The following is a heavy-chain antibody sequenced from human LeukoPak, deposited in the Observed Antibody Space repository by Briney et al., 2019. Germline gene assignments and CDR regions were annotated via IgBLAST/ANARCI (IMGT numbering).Heavy chain of an antibody. CDR1: GFIVSSNY. CDR2: IYSGGST. Sequence: PGGSLRLSCAASGFIVSSNYMNWVRQAPGKGLEWVSVIYSGGSTYYADSVKGRFTISRDNSKNTLYLQMNKLRAEDTAVYYCARGPRDYYCMDVWGKGTTVTVSS. J-gene: IGHJ6*03. CDR3: ARGPRDYYCMDV. V-gene: IGHV3-53*01.